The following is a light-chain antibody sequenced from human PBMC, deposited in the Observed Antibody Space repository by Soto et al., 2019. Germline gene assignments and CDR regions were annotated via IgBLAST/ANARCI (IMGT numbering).Light chain of an antibody. Sequence: DIVLTQSPATLSLSPGDRATLSCRASHSVSRYLAWFQQKPGQVPRLLIYDASIRATGIPARFSGSGSGTDFTLTINSLEPADFAVYYCQQHSQPPYDFGQGTKLEIK. J-gene: IGKJ2*01. CDR1: HSVSRY. CDR2: DAS. CDR3: QQHSQPPYD. V-gene: IGKV3-11*01.